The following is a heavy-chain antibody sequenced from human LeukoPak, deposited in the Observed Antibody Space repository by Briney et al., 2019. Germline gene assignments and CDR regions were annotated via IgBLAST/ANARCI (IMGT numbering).Heavy chain of an antibody. J-gene: IGHJ5*02. CDR1: GGTFSSYA. Sequence: SVEVSCKASGGTFSSYAISWVRQAPGQGREWMGGIIPIFGTANYAQKFQGRVTITADESTSTASMELSSLSSEDTAVYYCARDLVTAHHWFDPWGQGTLVTVSS. D-gene: IGHD2-21*02. CDR2: IIPIFGTA. V-gene: IGHV1-69*01. CDR3: ARDLVTAHHWFDP.